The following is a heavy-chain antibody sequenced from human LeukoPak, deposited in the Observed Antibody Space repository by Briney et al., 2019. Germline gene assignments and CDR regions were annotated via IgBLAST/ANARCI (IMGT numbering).Heavy chain of an antibody. J-gene: IGHJ4*02. D-gene: IGHD2-15*01. Sequence: GESLTLSCAASGFTFSSYGMSWVRQPPGKGLEWVSTINNDGDNTHYADSVKGRFTISRDNSKNILSLQMMSLRAEDTAIYFCATDCCGVHGLMFDSWGLGTRVTVSS. CDR3: ATDCCGVHGLMFDS. CDR1: GFTFSSYG. CDR2: INNDGDNT. V-gene: IGHV3-23*01.